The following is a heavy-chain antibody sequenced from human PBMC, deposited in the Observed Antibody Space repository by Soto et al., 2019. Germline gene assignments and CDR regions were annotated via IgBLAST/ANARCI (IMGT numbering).Heavy chain of an antibody. CDR3: ARIRYCGGDCIPGYYYYGMDV. CDR2: IDWDDDK. V-gene: IGHV2-70*01. D-gene: IGHD2-21*02. CDR1: GFSLGTSGMC. J-gene: IGHJ6*02. Sequence: SGPTLVNPTQTLTLTCTFSGFSLGTSGMCVSWIRQPPGKALEWLALIDWDDDKYYSTSLKTRLTISKDTSKNQVVLTMTNMDPVDTATYYCARIRYCGGDCIPGYYYYGMDVWGQGTTVTVSS.